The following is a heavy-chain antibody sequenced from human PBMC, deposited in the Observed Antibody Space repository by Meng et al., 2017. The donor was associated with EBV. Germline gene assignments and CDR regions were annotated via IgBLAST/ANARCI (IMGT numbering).Heavy chain of an antibody. J-gene: IGHJ4*02. CDR2: IIPIFGTA. CDR1: GGTVSSYA. D-gene: IGHD6-13*01. CDR3: ARAEIAAAGRLDY. Sequence: QGQLGHFGAEVKKAGSSVKVSCKASGGTVSSYAISWVRQAPGQGLEWMGGIIPIFGTANYAQKFQGRVTITADKSTSTAYMELSSLRSEDTAVYYCARAEIAAAGRLDYWGQGTLVTVSS. V-gene: IGHV1-69*06.